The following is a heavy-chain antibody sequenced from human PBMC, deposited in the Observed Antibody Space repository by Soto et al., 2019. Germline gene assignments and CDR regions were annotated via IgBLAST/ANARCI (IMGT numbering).Heavy chain of an antibody. CDR3: ARDTVDYDILTGYWPPWGY. CDR1: GYTFTSYG. CDR2: ISAYNGNT. D-gene: IGHD3-9*01. Sequence: ASVKVSCKASGYTFTSYGISWVRQAPGQGLEWMGWISAYNGNTNYAQKLQGRVTMTTDTSTSTAYMELRSLRSDDTAVYYCARDTVDYDILTGYWPPWGYWGQGTLVTVSS. V-gene: IGHV1-18*01. J-gene: IGHJ4*02.